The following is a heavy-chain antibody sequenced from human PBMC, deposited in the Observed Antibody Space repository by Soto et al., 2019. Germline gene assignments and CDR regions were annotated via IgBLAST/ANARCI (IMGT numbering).Heavy chain of an antibody. J-gene: IGHJ6*03. CDR2: IIPMFGRA. Sequence: QVQLVQSGAEVKKPGSSVKVSCQASGDTFSTYGISWVRQAPGQGPEWMGRIIPMFGRANYAQNFQGRVTITADISTTTAYLEVSSLRSEDTAVYYCARDTAAAGPHYYYMDVWGSGTTVTVSS. CDR3: ARDTAAAGPHYYYMDV. V-gene: IGHV1-69*04. CDR1: GDTFSTYG. D-gene: IGHD6-13*01.